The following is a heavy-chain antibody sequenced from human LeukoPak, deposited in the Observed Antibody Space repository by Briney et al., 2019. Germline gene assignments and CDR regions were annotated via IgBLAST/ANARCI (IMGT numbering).Heavy chain of an antibody. CDR1: GGTFSSYA. CDR3: ATYYYGSGDAFDI. D-gene: IGHD3-10*01. J-gene: IGHJ3*02. V-gene: IGHV1-69*05. Sequence: SVKVSCKASGGTFSSYAISWVRQAPGQGLEWMGGIIPIFGTANYAQKFQGRVTITTDESTSTAYMELSSLRSEDTAVYYCATYYYGSGDAFDIWGRGTMVTVSS. CDR2: IIPIFGTA.